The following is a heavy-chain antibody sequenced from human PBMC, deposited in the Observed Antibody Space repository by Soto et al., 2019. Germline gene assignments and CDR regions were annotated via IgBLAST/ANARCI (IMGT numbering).Heavy chain of an antibody. CDR2: IYYSGST. CDR1: GGSISSGGYY. Sequence: SETLSLTCTVSGGSISSGGYYWSWIRQHPGKGLEWIGYIYYSGSTYYNPSLKSRVTISVDTSKNQFSLKLSSVTAADTAVYYCARGDPYYDILTGYSDYYYGMDVWGQGTTVTVSS. J-gene: IGHJ6*02. D-gene: IGHD3-9*01. CDR3: ARGDPYYDILTGYSDYYYGMDV. V-gene: IGHV4-31*03.